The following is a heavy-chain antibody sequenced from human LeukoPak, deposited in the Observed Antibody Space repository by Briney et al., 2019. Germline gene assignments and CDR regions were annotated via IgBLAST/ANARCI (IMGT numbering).Heavy chain of an antibody. D-gene: IGHD1-26*01. V-gene: IGHV3-53*01. CDR1: GFTVSSNY. CDR3: ARDRDLVGAKFDP. Sequence: HSGGSLRLSCAASGFTVSSNYMSCVRQAPGKGLEWVSVSYSGGTTDYADSVKGRFTLSRDNSKNTLYLQMNSLRAEDTAVYYCARDRDLVGAKFDPWGQGTLVTVFS. J-gene: IGHJ5*02. CDR2: SYSGGTT.